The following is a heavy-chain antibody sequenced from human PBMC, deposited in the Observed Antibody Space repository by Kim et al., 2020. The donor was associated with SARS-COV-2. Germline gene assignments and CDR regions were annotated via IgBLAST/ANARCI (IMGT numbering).Heavy chain of an antibody. Sequence: GGSLRLSCAASGFTFDDYAMHWVRQAPGKGLEWVSLISGDGGSTYYADSEKGRFTISRDNSKNSLYLQMNSLRTEDTALYYCAKGRSGSVAGTDWFDYWGQGTQVTVSS. D-gene: IGHD6-19*01. CDR3: AKGRSGSVAGTDWFDY. J-gene: IGHJ4*02. CDR2: ISGDGGST. V-gene: IGHV3-43*02. CDR1: GFTFDDYA.